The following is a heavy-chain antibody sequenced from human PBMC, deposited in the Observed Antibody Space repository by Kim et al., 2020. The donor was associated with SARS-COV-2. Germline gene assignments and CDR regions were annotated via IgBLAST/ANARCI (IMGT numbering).Heavy chain of an antibody. D-gene: IGHD6-13*01. V-gene: IGHV4-34*01. Sequence: SGTLSLTCAVYGGSFSGYYWSWIRQPPGKGLEWIGEINHSGSTNYNPSLKSRVTISVDTSKNQFSLKLSSVTAADTAVYYCARGPNSSSWNLNYYYYGMDVWGQGTTVTVSS. CDR3: ARGPNSSSWNLNYYYYGMDV. CDR2: INHSGST. CDR1: GGSFSGYY. J-gene: IGHJ6*02.